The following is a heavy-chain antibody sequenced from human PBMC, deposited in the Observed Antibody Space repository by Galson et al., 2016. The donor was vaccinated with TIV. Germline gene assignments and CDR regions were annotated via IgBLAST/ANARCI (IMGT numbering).Heavy chain of an antibody. CDR3: ARDRNTYYFDIPFDY. J-gene: IGHJ4*02. D-gene: IGHD3-9*01. CDR2: ITPINGDT. V-gene: IGHV1-2*02. Sequence: QGLEWMGWITPINGDTKYAQKFQGRVAMTRDKSISTAYLELTRVTTDDTAVYYCARDRNTYYFDIPFDYWGQGTQVTVSS.